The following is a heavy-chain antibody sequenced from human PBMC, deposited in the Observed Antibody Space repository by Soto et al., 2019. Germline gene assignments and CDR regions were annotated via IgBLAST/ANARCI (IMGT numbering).Heavy chain of an antibody. J-gene: IGHJ4*02. CDR1: GFTFSSYW. Sequence: EVQLVESGGGLVQPGGSLRLSCAASGFTFSSYWMSWVRQAPGKGLQWVANINRDGSEKYYVDSLKGRFTISRDNAENSLYLQMNGRRDDDTAVYYCARARDGSGSYYDFDYWGQGALVTVSS. V-gene: IGHV3-7*03. CDR2: INRDGSEK. CDR3: ARARDGSGSYYDFDY. D-gene: IGHD3-22*01.